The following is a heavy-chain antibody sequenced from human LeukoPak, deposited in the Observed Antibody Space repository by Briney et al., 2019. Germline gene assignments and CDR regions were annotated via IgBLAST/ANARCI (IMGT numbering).Heavy chain of an antibody. CDR3: ARAFTISPDY. CDR1: GFTFSSYE. D-gene: IGHD3-9*01. V-gene: IGHV3-48*03. CDR2: ISSSGSMI. J-gene: IGHJ4*02. Sequence: PGGSLRLSCAASGFTFSSYEMNWVRQAPGKGLEWVSYISSSGSMIYYADSVKGRFTISRDNAKNSLYLQMNSLRAEGTAVYYCARAFTISPDYWGQGTLVTVSS.